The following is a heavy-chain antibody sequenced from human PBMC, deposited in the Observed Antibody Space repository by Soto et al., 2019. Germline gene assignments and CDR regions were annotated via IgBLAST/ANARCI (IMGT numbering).Heavy chain of an antibody. CDR3: ASSDEWLVEGSYYYYMDV. CDR2: ISAYNGNT. Sequence: ASVKVSCKASGYTFTSYGISWVRQAPGQGLEWMGWISAYNGNTNYAQKLQGRVTMTTDTSTSTAYMELRSLRSDDTAVYYCASSDEWLVEGSYYYYMDVWGKGTTVTVSS. CDR1: GYTFTSYG. J-gene: IGHJ6*03. D-gene: IGHD3-3*01. V-gene: IGHV1-18*01.